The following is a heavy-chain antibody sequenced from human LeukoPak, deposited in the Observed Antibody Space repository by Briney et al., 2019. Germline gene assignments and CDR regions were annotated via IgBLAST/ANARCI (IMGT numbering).Heavy chain of an antibody. CDR2: IKSKTDGGTT. CDR3: TTELDVRPNHY. V-gene: IGHV3-15*01. Sequence: PGGSLRLSCAASGFTFSNAWMSWVSQAPGKGLEWVGRIKSKTDGGTTDYAAPVKGRFTISRDDSKNTLYLQMNSLKSEDTAVYYCTTELDVRPNHYWGQGTLVTVSS. D-gene: IGHD1-14*01. J-gene: IGHJ4*02. CDR1: GFTFSNAW.